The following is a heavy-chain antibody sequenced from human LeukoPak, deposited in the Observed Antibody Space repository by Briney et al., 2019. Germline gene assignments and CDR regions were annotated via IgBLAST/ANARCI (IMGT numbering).Heavy chain of an antibody. D-gene: IGHD2-15*01. CDR2: INHSGST. J-gene: IGHJ3*02. CDR3: ARDEGYCSGGSCYSEWAFDI. V-gene: IGHV4-34*01. CDR1: GGSFSGYY. Sequence: SETLSLTCAVYGGSFSGYYWSWIRQPPGKGLEWIGEINHSGSTNYNPSLKSRVTISVDTSKNQFSLKLSSVTAADTAVYYCARDEGYCSGGSCYSEWAFDIWGQGTMVTVSS.